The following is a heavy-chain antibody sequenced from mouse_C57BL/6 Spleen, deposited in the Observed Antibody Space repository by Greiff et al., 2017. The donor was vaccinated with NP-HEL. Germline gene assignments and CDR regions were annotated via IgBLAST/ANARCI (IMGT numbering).Heavy chain of an antibody. CDR3: ARLYYYGSGAY. CDR1: GYSITSGYY. V-gene: IGHV3-6*01. J-gene: IGHJ3*01. CDR2: ISYDGSN. Sequence: ESGPGLVKPSQSLSLTCSVTGYSITSGYYWNWIRQFPGNKLEWMGYISYDGSNNYNPSLKNRISITRDTSKNQFFLKLNSVTTEDTATYYCARLYYYGSGAYWGQGTLVTVSA. D-gene: IGHD1-1*01.